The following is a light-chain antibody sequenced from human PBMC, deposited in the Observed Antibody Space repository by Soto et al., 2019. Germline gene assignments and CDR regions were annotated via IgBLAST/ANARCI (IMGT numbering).Light chain of an antibody. J-gene: IGLJ1*01. CDR1: RSDVGAYKY. Sequence: QSALTQPPSASGSPGQSVTISCTGTRSDVGAYKYVSWYQRHPGKAPKLIIYEVNKRPSGVPDRFSGSKSGNTASLTVSGLQDEDEADYYCSSYAGNNNLYVFGTGTKVTVL. CDR2: EVN. V-gene: IGLV2-8*01. CDR3: SSYAGNNNLYV.